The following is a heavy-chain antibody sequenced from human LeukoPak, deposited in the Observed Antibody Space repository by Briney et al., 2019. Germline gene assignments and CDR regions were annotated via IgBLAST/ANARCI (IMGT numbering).Heavy chain of an antibody. CDR3: ARRMDGLRYFDWLLYGDNWFDP. D-gene: IGHD3-9*01. CDR2: INPSRNT. CDR1: GGSFSGYY. J-gene: IGHJ5*02. Sequence: SETLSLTCAVFGGSFSGYYWNWIRQPPGKGLEWIGQINPSRNTNYNPSLKSRVTISVDTSKNQFSLKLSSVTAADTAVYYCARRMDGLRYFDWLLYGDNWFDPWGQGTLVTVSS. V-gene: IGHV4-34*01.